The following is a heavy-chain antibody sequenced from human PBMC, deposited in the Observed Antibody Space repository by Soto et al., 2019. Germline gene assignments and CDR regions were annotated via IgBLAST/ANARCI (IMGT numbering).Heavy chain of an antibody. CDR2: MSGLGGST. V-gene: IGHV3-23*01. Sequence: EVQLLESGGGLVQPGGSLRLSCPASGFTFSAYSMSWVRQAPGKGLGWVSGMSGLGGSTYYTDSVRGRFTISRDNSKNTLYLQMNSLRAEDTAVYYCAKSYGDTWQQYFFDSWGQGTLLTVSS. CDR1: GFTFSAYS. D-gene: IGHD5-18*01. J-gene: IGHJ4*02. CDR3: AKSYGDTWQQYFFDS.